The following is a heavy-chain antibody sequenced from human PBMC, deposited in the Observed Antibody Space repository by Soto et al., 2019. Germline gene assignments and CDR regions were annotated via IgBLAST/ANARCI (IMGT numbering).Heavy chain of an antibody. Sequence: ASVKVSCKTSGGTFSSYAISWVRQAPGQGLEWMGWISAYNGNTNYAQKLQGRVTMTTDTSTSTAYMELRSLRSDDTAVYYCARGGYYDSSGYNWFDPWGQGTLGTVSS. CDR2: ISAYNGNT. CDR3: ARGGYYDSSGYNWFDP. J-gene: IGHJ5*02. V-gene: IGHV1-18*01. D-gene: IGHD3-22*01. CDR1: GGTFSSYA.